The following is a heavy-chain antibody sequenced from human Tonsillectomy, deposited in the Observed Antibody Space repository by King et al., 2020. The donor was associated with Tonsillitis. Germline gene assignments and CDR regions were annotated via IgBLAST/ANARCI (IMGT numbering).Heavy chain of an antibody. CDR1: GLSLSTSGLG. D-gene: IGHD3-22*01. CDR2: IYWDDDK. J-gene: IGHJ4*02. CDR3: ALRVGGGGYHH. Sequence: FTLQESGPTLVKPPQTLTLTCNFSGLSLSTSGLGVGWIRQPPGKALQWLALIYWDDDKRFTPSLKNRLTITKDISRNHVVLTMANMDPVDKATYYCALRVGGGGYHHWGQGTLVTVSS. V-gene: IGHV2-5*02.